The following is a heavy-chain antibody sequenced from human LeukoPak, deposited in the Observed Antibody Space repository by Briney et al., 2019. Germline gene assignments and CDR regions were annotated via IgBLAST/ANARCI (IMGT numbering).Heavy chain of an antibody. V-gene: IGHV3-33*06. D-gene: IGHD1-26*01. CDR2: IWYDGSNK. CDR3: AKDAVGRHYFDY. J-gene: IGHJ4*02. Sequence: GGSLRLSCAASGFTFSSYGMLWVRQAPGKGLEWVAVIWYDGSNKYYADSVKGRFTISRDNSKNTLYLQMNSLRAEDTAVYYCAKDAVGRHYFDYWGQGTLVTVSS. CDR1: GFTFSSYG.